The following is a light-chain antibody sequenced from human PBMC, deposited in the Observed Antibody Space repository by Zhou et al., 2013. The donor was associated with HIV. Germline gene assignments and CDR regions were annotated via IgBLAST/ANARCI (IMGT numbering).Light chain of an antibody. CDR3: QQYDAYSRT. J-gene: IGKJ1*01. CDR1: QSISNW. CDR2: KAS. V-gene: IGKV1-5*03. Sequence: DIQMTQSPSTLSASVGDRVTITCRASQSISNWLAWYQQKPGKAPQLLIYKASILESGVPSRFSGSGSGTEFTLTISSLQPDDFATYFCQQYDAYSRTFGPGTKVEIK.